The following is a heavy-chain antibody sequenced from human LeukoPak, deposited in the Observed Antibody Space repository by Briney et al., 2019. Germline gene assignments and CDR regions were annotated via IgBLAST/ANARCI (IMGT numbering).Heavy chain of an antibody. CDR2: ISAYNGNT. Sequence: ASVKVSCKASGYTFTSYGISWVRQAPGQGLEWMGWISAYNGNTNYAQKVQGRVTMTTDTSTSIAYMELRSLRSDDTAVYYCARLGYYYDSSGYYPPFDYWGQGTLVTVS. J-gene: IGHJ4*02. CDR3: ARLGYYYDSSGYYPPFDY. CDR1: GYTFTSYG. D-gene: IGHD3-22*01. V-gene: IGHV1-18*01.